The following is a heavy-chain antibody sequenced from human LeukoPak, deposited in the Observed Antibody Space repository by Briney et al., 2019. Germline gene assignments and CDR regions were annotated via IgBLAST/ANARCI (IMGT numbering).Heavy chain of an antibody. V-gene: IGHV1-69*06. CDR3: ARDRILAARGSPYY. J-gene: IGHJ4*02. CDR1: GGTFNNYA. D-gene: IGHD3-16*01. Sequence: SVKVSCKTSGGTFNNYAISWVRQAPGQGLEWMGGIIPIFGTTNYTQKFQGRVTISADISTTTAYMELRSLRSDDTAVYYCARDRILAARGSPYYWGQGTLVTVSS. CDR2: IIPIFGTT.